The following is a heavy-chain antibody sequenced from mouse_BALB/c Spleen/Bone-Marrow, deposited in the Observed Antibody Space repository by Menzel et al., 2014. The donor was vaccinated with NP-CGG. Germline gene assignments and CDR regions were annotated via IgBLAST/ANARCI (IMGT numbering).Heavy chain of an antibody. Sequence: DVMLVESGGGLVQPGGSRKLSCAASGFTFGSFGMHWVRQAPEKGLEWVAYISSGSSTIYYADTLKGRFTISRDNPKNTLFLQMTSLRSEDTAMYYCARSRLRGYYFDYWGQGTTLTVSS. J-gene: IGHJ2*01. D-gene: IGHD3-2*02. CDR1: GFTFGSFG. V-gene: IGHV5-17*02. CDR3: ARSRLRGYYFDY. CDR2: ISSGSSTI.